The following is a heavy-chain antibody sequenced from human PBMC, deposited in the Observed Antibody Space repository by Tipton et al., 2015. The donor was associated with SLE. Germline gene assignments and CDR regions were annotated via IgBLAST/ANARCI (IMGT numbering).Heavy chain of an antibody. Sequence: GSLRLSCAASGFTFSSYSMNWVRQAPGKGLEWVSYISSSSGTIYYADSVKGRFTISRDNAKNSLYLQMNSLRAEDTAVYYCAREPSWGSVAFDIWGQGTMVTVSS. CDR3: AREPSWGSVAFDI. V-gene: IGHV3-48*01. D-gene: IGHD3-16*01. J-gene: IGHJ3*02. CDR1: GFTFSSYS. CDR2: ISSSSGTI.